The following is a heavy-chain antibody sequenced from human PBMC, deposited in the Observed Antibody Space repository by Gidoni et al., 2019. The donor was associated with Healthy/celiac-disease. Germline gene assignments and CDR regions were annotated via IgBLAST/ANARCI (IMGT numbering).Heavy chain of an antibody. CDR1: GFTFSSYA. J-gene: IGHJ4*02. CDR2: ISYDGSNK. CDR3: AGPSGFLEWLLEV. V-gene: IGHV3-30*04. Sequence: QVQPVESGGGVVPPGRSLRLSCEASGFTFSSYAMHWVRQAPGKGLELVAVISYDGSNKYYADSVKGRFTISRDNSKNTLYLQMNSLRAEDTAVYYCAGPSGFLEWLLEVWGQGTLVTVSS. D-gene: IGHD3-3*01.